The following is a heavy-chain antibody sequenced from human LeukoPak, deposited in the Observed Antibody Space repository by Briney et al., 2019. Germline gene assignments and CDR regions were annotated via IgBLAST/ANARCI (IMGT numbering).Heavy chain of an antibody. CDR2: ISGSGGGT. V-gene: IGHV3-23*01. Sequence: QSGGSLRLSCAASGFTFSTYAMSWVRQAAGKGLEWVSLISGSGGGTYYADSVKGRFTISRDNSKNTLYLQLNSLRVEDTAVYYCTSYPRTTSPYWGQGTLVTVSS. CDR1: GFTFSTYA. J-gene: IGHJ4*02. CDR3: TSYPRTTSPY. D-gene: IGHD2-2*01.